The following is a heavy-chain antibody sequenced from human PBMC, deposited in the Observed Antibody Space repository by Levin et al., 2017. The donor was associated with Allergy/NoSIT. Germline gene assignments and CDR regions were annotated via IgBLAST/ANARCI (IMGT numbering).Heavy chain of an antibody. D-gene: IGHD6-19*01. J-gene: IGHJ6*02. CDR1: GGTFNNYA. Sequence: SVKVSCKASGGTFNNYAISWVRQAPGQGLEWMGGIIPSFATANYGQKFQGRVTITADESTTTAYMEINSLRSADTAAYYCAGGWGTVAATGSYFYYYYGMDVWGQGTTVTVSS. CDR2: IIPSFATA. CDR3: AGGWGTVAATGSYFYYYYGMDV. V-gene: IGHV1-69*13.